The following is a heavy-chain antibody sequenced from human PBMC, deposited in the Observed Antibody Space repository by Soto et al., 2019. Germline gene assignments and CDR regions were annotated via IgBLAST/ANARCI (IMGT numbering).Heavy chain of an antibody. Sequence: PWGALRLSCAASGFTFSSYSMNWVRQAPGKGLEWVSSISSSSSYIYYADSVKGRFTISRDNAKNSLYLQMNSLRAEDTAVYYCARAWGEQLDLDYWGQGTLVTVSS. CDR3: ARAWGEQLDLDY. CDR1: GFTFSSYS. J-gene: IGHJ4*02. CDR2: ISSSSSYI. V-gene: IGHV3-21*01. D-gene: IGHD6-6*01.